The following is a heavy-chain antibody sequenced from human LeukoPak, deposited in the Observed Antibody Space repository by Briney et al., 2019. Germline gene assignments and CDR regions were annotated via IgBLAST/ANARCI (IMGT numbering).Heavy chain of an antibody. D-gene: IGHD1-26*01. CDR2: IYYSGST. CDR3: ARGDSGSYYYYDY. V-gene: IGHV4-59*01. Sequence: SQTLSPSCIVDGGSISNNYWSWNRQPPGKGMEWIGYIYYSGSTKYNPAHKSRATITIDTSKNQFSLKLSSGTAADTAVYFCARGDSGSYYYYDYWGQGILVTVSA. CDR1: GGSISNNY. J-gene: IGHJ4*02.